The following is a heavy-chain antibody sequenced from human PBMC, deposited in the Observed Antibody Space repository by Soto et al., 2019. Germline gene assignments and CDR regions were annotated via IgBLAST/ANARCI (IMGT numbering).Heavy chain of an antibody. D-gene: IGHD3-3*01. Sequence: QVQLVQSGAEVKKPGASVKVSCKASGYTFTSYDINWVRQATGQGLEWMGWMNPNSGNTGYAQKFQGRVTMTRNTSISTAYMELSSLRSEDTAVYYYARGGSPLLRLLEWTIDYWGQGTLVTVSS. J-gene: IGHJ4*02. CDR2: MNPNSGNT. V-gene: IGHV1-8*01. CDR3: ARGGSPLLRLLEWTIDY. CDR1: GYTFTSYD.